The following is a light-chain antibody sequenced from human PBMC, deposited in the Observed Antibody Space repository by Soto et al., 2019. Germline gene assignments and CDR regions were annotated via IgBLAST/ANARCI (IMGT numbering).Light chain of an antibody. CDR1: QSISTW. CDR3: QQYNSYSPFT. J-gene: IGKJ2*01. Sequence: DIQMTQSPSTLSASVGDRVTITCRASQSISTWLAWYQQKPGKAPKLLIYDASSLESGVPSRFSGSGSRTEFTLALGSLQPDDSATYYCQQYNSYSPFTFGQGTKLEIK. V-gene: IGKV1-5*01. CDR2: DAS.